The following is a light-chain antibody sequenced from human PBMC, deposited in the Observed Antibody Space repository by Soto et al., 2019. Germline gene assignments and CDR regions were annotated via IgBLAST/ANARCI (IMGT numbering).Light chain of an antibody. V-gene: IGLV2-11*01. CDR3: CSYAGSYTLYV. J-gene: IGLJ1*01. CDR2: DVN. Sequence: QSALTQPRSVSGSPGQSVTISCTGTSSDVGGYNYVSWYQQHAGKAPKLMIYDVNKRPSGVPDRFSGSKSGYTASLTISGLQAEDEADYYCCSYAGSYTLYVFGTGTKLTVL. CDR1: SSDVGGYNY.